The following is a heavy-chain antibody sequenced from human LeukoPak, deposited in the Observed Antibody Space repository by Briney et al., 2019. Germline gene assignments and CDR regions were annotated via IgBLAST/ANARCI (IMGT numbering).Heavy chain of an antibody. CDR2: FDPEDGET. CDR1: GYTLTELS. J-gene: IGHJ6*02. Sequence: ASVKVSCKVSGYTLTELSMHWVRQAPGKGLGWMGGFDPEDGETIYAQKFQGRVTMTEDTSTDTAYMEPSSLRSEDTAVYYCATGGGSGSYPYYGMDVWGQGTTVTVSS. V-gene: IGHV1-24*01. D-gene: IGHD3-10*01. CDR3: ATGGGSGSYPYYGMDV.